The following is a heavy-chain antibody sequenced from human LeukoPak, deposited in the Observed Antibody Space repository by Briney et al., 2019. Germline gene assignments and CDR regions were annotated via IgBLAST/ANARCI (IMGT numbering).Heavy chain of an antibody. D-gene: IGHD3-10*01. CDR3: ARPDGYGLVGI. V-gene: IGHV4-39*07. J-gene: IGHJ3*02. CDR1: GGSISSRPYY. CDR2: ISYSGTT. Sequence: SETLSLTCTVSGGSISSRPYYWGWVRQPPGKGLEWIGTISYSGTTYYSPSLKSRVIIIIDTPKNHFSLTLSSVTAADTAVYYCARPDGYGLVGIWGQGTMVTVSS.